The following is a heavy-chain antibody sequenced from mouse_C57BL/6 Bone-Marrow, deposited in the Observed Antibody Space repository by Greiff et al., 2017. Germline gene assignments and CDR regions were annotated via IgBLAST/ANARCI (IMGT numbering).Heavy chain of an antibody. Sequence: QVQLQQPGAELVKPGASVKLSCKASGYTFTSYWMHWVKQRPGQGLEWIGMIHPNSGSTNYNEKFKSKATLTVDKSSSTAYMQLSSLTSEDSAVYYCARSPFITTVVGGFDYWGQGTTRTVSS. D-gene: IGHD1-1*01. CDR1: GYTFTSYW. J-gene: IGHJ2*01. CDR3: ARSPFITTVVGGFDY. CDR2: IHPNSGST. V-gene: IGHV1-64*01.